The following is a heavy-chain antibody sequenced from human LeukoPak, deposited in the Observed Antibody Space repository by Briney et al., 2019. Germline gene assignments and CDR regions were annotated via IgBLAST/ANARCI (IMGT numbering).Heavy chain of an antibody. CDR3: ARDPRNYYDSSGYYGDFDI. D-gene: IGHD3-22*01. CDR2: IYYSGTT. CDR1: GGSISSSTYY. Sequence: TSETLSLTCTVSGGSISSSTYYWGWIRQPPGKGLEWIGSIYYSGTTYYNSSLKSRVTISIDTSKNQFSLKLSSVTAADTAVYYCARDPRNYYDSSGYYGDFDIWGQGTMVTVSS. J-gene: IGHJ3*02. V-gene: IGHV4-39*07.